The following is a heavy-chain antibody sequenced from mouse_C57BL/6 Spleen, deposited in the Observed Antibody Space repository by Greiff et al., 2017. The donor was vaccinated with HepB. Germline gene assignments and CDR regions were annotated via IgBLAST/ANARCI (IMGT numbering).Heavy chain of an antibody. CDR1: GFTFSSYG. Sequence: DVKLVESGGDLVKPGGSLKLSCAASGFTFSSYGMSWVRQTPDKRLEWVATISSGGSYTYYPDSVKGRFTISRDNAKNTLYLQMSSLKSEDTAMYYCARQVYSNDWYFDVWGTGTTVTVSS. CDR3: ARQVYSNDWYFDV. CDR2: ISSGGSYT. D-gene: IGHD2-5*01. V-gene: IGHV5-6*02. J-gene: IGHJ1*03.